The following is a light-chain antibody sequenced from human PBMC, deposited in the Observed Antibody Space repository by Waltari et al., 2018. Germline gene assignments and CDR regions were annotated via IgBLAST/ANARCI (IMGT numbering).Light chain of an antibody. V-gene: IGLV2-8*01. J-gene: IGLJ1*01. CDR3: QSYDSTLSGSDV. Sequence: QSALTQPPSASGSPGQSVTISCTGTSSDVGGYNYVSWYQQHPGKAPKLLLHANRNRPSGVPDRFSGSKSGTSAALAITGLRPGDEADYYGQSYDSTLSGSDVFGTGTKVTVL. CDR2: ANR. CDR1: SSDVGGYNY.